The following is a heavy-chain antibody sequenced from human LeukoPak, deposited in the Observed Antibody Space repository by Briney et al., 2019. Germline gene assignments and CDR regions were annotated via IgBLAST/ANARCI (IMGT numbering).Heavy chain of an antibody. J-gene: IGHJ4*02. CDR3: ARGLPYYYGSGSYYKIPRYFDY. CDR2: LHPGDSDT. D-gene: IGHD3-10*01. CDR1: GYSFTSYL. V-gene: IGHV5-51*01. Sequence: GESLKISCKGSGYSFTSYLIGWVRQVPGKGLEWMGILHPGDSDTRYSPSFQGQVTISADKTISTAYLQWSSLKASDTAMYYCARGLPYYYGSGSYYKIPRYFDYWGQGTLVTVSS.